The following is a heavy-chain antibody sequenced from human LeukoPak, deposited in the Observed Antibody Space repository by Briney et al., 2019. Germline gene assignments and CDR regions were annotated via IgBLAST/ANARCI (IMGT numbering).Heavy chain of an antibody. CDR3: ARVSRFPTIFGVVIIAPGGMDV. D-gene: IGHD3-3*01. V-gene: IGHV3-30*03. CDR2: ISYDGSNK. CDR1: GFTFSSYD. Sequence: GGSLRLSCAASGFTFSSYDMSWVRQAPGKGLEWVAVISYDGSNKYYADSVKGRFTISRDNSKNTLYLQMNSLRAEDTAVYYCARVSRFPTIFGVVIIAPGGMDVWGQGTTVTVSS. J-gene: IGHJ6*02.